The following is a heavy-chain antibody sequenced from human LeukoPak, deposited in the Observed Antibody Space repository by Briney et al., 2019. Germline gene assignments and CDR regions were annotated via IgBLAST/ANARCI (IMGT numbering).Heavy chain of an antibody. CDR2: IYYSGST. Sequence: SETLSLTCTVSGGSMSSYYWSWIRQPPGKGLEWIGYIYYSGSTNYNPSLKSRVTISVDTSKNQFSLKLSSVTAADTAVYYCARRDSRTHAFDIWGQGTMVTVSS. D-gene: IGHD1/OR15-1a*01. CDR1: GGSMSSYY. CDR3: ARRDSRTHAFDI. V-gene: IGHV4-59*01. J-gene: IGHJ3*02.